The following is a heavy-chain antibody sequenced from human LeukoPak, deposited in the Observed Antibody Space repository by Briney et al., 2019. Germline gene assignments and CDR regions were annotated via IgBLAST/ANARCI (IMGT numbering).Heavy chain of an antibody. CDR2: IYYSGIT. J-gene: IGHJ4*02. CDR1: GGSISSSNYY. Sequence: SETLSLTCTVSGGSISSSNYYWGWIRQPPGKGLEWIGSIYYSGITYYNPSLKSRVTISVEASNNQFSLKLSSVTAADAAMYYCARLLIYCSSTSCHFDYWGQGTLVTVSS. D-gene: IGHD2-2*01. CDR3: ARLLIYCSSTSCHFDY. V-gene: IGHV4-39*01.